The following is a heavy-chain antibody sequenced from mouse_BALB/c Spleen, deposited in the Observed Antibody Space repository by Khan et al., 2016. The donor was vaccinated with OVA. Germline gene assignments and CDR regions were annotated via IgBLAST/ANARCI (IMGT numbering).Heavy chain of an antibody. CDR1: GYTFTNYG. CDR3: TRPAHFSYVFVY. CDR2: ISTYTGEP. V-gene: IGHV9-3-1*01. J-gene: IGHJ4*01. D-gene: IGHD1-1*02. Sequence: QIQLVQSGPELKKPGETVKISCKASGYTFTNYGMNWVKQAPGKALKWIGWISTYTGEPTYADDFKGWFAFSLDNSASTAYLQINNLKNEETATYFCTRPAHFSYVFVYWGQGTSVTVSS.